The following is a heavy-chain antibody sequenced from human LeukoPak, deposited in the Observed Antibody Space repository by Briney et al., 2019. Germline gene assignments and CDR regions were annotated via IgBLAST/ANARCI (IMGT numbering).Heavy chain of an antibody. CDR3: ARSGIAPAAPVRFDP. Sequence: PGGSLRLSCAASGFTVRNNYMSWVRQAPGKGLEWVSVIYSGGSTYYADSVKGRFTISRDNSKNTLYLQMNSLRAEDTAVYYCARSGIAPAAPVRFDPWGQGTLVTVSS. CDR1: GFTVRNNY. V-gene: IGHV3-66*01. CDR2: IYSGGST. D-gene: IGHD6-13*01. J-gene: IGHJ5*02.